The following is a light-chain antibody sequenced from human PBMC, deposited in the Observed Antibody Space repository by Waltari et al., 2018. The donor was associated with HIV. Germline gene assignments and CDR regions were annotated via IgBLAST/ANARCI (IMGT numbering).Light chain of an antibody. V-gene: IGKV4-1*01. J-gene: IGKJ1*01. Sequence: AVSLGERATINCKSSQSVLYNSDNKNYLAWYQQKPGQPPNLLISWASTRESGVPDRFSGSGSGTDFTLTISSLQAEDVAIYYCQQYHTSWTFGQGTKVEIK. CDR2: WAS. CDR1: QSVLYNSDNKNY. CDR3: QQYHTSWT.